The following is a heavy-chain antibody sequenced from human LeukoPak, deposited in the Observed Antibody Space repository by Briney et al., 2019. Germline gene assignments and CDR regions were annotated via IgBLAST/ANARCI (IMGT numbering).Heavy chain of an antibody. D-gene: IGHD6-19*01. J-gene: IGHJ4*02. Sequence: SETLSLTCTVSGGCINNYYWSWIRQAAGKGLEWIGRIYTSGSTNYNPSLKSRVTMSVDTSKNQFSLKLSSVTAADTAVYYCARNVYSSGWYYFDFWGQGTLVTVSS. CDR2: IYTSGST. CDR1: GGCINNYY. V-gene: IGHV4-4*07. CDR3: ARNVYSSGWYYFDF.